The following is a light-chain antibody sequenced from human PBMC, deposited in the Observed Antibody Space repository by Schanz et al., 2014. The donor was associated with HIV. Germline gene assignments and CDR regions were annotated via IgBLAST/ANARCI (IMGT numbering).Light chain of an antibody. V-gene: IGLV2-14*03. CDR2: GVF. Sequence: QSALTQPASVSGSPGQSITFSCTGTNNDIGSYTYVSWYQQHPDKAPKLVVYGVFDRPSGVSNRFSGSKSGNTASLTIYDLQREDEADYYCSSYTTSITLAFGTGTKLTVL. CDR1: NNDIGSYTY. CDR3: SSYTTSITLA. J-gene: IGLJ1*01.